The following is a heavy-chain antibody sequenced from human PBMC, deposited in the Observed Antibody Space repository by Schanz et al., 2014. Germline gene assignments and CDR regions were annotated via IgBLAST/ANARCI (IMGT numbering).Heavy chain of an antibody. CDR3: VRDSFFAFDY. D-gene: IGHD3-3*01. CDR1: GFTFSSYA. Sequence: EVQLVESGGGVVQPGRSLRLSCAASGFTFSSYAMNWVRQAPGKGLEWVSYVSRSTPDIYYADSVKGRFTMSRDNAKNSVFLQMNSLRAEDTAVYYCVRDSFFAFDYWGQGTLVTVSS. CDR2: VSRSTPDI. J-gene: IGHJ4*02. V-gene: IGHV3-48*01.